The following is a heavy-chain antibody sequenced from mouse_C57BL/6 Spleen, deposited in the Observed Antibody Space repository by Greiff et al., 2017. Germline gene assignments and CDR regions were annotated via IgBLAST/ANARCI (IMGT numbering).Heavy chain of an antibody. V-gene: IGHV1-62-2*01. CDR3: ARHEDGYVYYYGSRYLAY. Sequence: QVQLQQSGAELVKPGASVKLSCKASGYTFTEYTIHWVKQRSGQGLEWIGWFYPGSGSIKYNEKFKDKATLTADKSSSTVYMELSRLTSEDSAVYFCARHEDGYVYYYGSRYLAYWGQGTLVTVSA. CDR2: FYPGSGSI. CDR1: GYTFTEYT. J-gene: IGHJ3*01. D-gene: IGHD1-1*01.